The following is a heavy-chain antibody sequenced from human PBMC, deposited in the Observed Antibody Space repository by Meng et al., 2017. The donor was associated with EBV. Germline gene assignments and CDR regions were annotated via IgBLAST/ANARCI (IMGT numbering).Heavy chain of an antibody. V-gene: IGHV3-30-3*01. D-gene: IGHD3-10*01. CDR3: ASESGRGFTPDY. Sequence: VAVVGVWGGVVQPGGSLRLSCAASGFTFSSYAMHWVRQAPGKGLEWVAVISYDGSNKYYADSVKGRFTISRDNSKNTLYLQMNSLRAEDTAVYYCASESGRGFTPDYWGQGTLVTVSS. CDR1: GFTFSSYA. CDR2: ISYDGSNK. J-gene: IGHJ4*02.